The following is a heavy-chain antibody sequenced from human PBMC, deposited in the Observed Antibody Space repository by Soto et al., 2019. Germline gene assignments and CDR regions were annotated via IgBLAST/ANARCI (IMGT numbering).Heavy chain of an antibody. D-gene: IGHD3-3*02. J-gene: IGHJ5*02. CDR2: INWNGGST. CDR3: VRELARGRFDP. Sequence: SLRLSCAASGFTLDDYGMSWVRQGPGKGLEWVSGINWNGGSTTYADSVKGRFTISRDNAKNSLYLQMNSLRAEDTAFYYCVRELARGRFDPWGQGTLVTVSS. CDR1: GFTLDDYG. V-gene: IGHV3-20*04.